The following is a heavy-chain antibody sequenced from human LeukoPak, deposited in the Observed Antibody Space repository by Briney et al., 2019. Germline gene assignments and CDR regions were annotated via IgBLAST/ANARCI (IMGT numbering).Heavy chain of an antibody. Sequence: PSETLSLTCTVSGGSIRSYYWKWVRQSPGKGLEWIGFIYYSGSTKYNPSLRGRVTISVDTSKNQFSLKLSSVTAADTAVYYCARGRRDGYKFDNWGQETLVTVSS. V-gene: IGHV4-59*01. J-gene: IGHJ4*02. CDR3: ARGRRDGYKFDN. CDR2: IYYSGST. CDR1: GGSIRSYY. D-gene: IGHD5-24*01.